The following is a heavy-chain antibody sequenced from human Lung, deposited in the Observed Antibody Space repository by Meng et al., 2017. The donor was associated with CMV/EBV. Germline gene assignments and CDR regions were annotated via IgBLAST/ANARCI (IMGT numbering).Heavy chain of an antibody. CDR3: AKDRGDYSNFRFDP. Sequence: SCAASGFIFSNYGRSWVRQAAGRRPEWLSGISGSGGRTYYAEYIKGRFTISRDNSKNTIYLQMDNLRAEDTAVYYCAKDRGDYSNFRFDPWGQGXLVTVSS. CDR2: ISGSGGRT. V-gene: IGHV3-23*01. D-gene: IGHD4-11*01. J-gene: IGHJ5*02. CDR1: GFIFSNYG.